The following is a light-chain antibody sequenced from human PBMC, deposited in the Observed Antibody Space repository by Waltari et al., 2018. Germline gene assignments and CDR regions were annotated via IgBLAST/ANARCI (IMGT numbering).Light chain of an antibody. V-gene: IGLV2-11*01. J-gene: IGLJ2*01. CDR1: SRDIGAGKN. CDR2: HVY. CDR3: CSYFGHFTLV. Sequence: QSALTQPRSVSGSPGHSVTISCSGTSRDIGAGKNVPWHQQQPGKVPQLLLFHVYERPSGVPDRFSGSKSGNTASLTISGLRPEDEADYYCCSYFGHFTLVFGGGTKLTVL.